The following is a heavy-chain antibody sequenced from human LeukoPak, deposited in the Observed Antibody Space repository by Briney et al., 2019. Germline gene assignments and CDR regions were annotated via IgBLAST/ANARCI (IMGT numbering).Heavy chain of an antibody. CDR1: GFTFSRSA. Sequence: GGSLRLSCAASGFTFSRSAMHWVRQAPGKGLEWVAIISYDGGNKYYTDSVKGRFTISRDNSKNTLYLQMNSLRAEDTAVYYCARGEGYCSSTSCSSVPSYFDYWGQGTLVTVSS. D-gene: IGHD2-2*01. J-gene: IGHJ4*02. V-gene: IGHV3-30*04. CDR3: ARGEGYCSSTSCSSVPSYFDY. CDR2: ISYDGGNK.